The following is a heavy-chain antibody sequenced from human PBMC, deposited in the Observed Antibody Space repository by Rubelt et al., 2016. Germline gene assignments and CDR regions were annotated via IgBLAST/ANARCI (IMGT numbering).Heavy chain of an antibody. J-gene: IGHJ4*02. D-gene: IGHD4-17*01. V-gene: IGHV2-5*02. Sequence: QITLKASGPPLVKPTQTLTLTCTFSGFSLSASGVGVGWIRQPPGKALEWLALIFWDDDNRYRPSLKNRLTITKDTSKNLVVLAMTNMDPVDTATYYRERIRLETDAVTSVDYWGQGTLVTVSS. CDR1: GFSLSASGVG. CDR2: IFWDDDN. CDR3: ERIRLETDAVTSVDY.